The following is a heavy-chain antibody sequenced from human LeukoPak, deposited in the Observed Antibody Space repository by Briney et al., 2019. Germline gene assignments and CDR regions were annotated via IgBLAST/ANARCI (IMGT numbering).Heavy chain of an antibody. J-gene: IGHJ3*02. CDR1: SGSINDFY. V-gene: IGHV4-4*07. D-gene: IGHD6-13*01. CDR3: ARRSPIIAAGDAYDI. CDR2: IFTDGST. Sequence: SETLSLTCTVSSGSINDFYWSWIRQPAGKGLEWIGRIFTDGSTAYNPSLQSRLTMSIDMSKNQFPLRLTSVTAADTAVYYCARRSPIIAAGDAYDIWGQGTLVTVSS.